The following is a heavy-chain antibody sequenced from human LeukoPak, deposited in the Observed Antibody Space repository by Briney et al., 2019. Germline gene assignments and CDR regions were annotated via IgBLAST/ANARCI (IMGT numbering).Heavy chain of an antibody. CDR3: ASSARGVTIPGVIPEFDYYYYSYMDV. J-gene: IGHJ6*03. Sequence: GASVKVSCKASGCTFTIYAISWVRQAPGQGLEWMGGINTIFGSANYAQHFQGRVIITADDFTTTAYMQMSSLRAEDTAVYYCASSARGVTIPGVIPEFDYYYYSYMDVGSKATTVTVPS. V-gene: IGHV1-69*13. CDR1: GCTFTIYA. D-gene: IGHD3-10*01. CDR2: INTIFGSA.